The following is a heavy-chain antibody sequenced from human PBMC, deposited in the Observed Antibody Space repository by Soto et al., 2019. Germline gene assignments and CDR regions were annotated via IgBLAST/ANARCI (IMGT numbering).Heavy chain of an antibody. J-gene: IGHJ3*02. D-gene: IGHD2-8*02. CDR3: AKDSFGGVEIDAFDI. CDR2: ISGSGGST. Sequence: LRLSCAASGFTFSSYTMSWVRQAPGKGLEWVSAISGSGGSTYYADSVKGRFTISRDNSKNTLYLQMNSLRAEDTAVYYCAKDSFGGVEIDAFDIWGQGTMVTVSS. V-gene: IGHV3-23*01. CDR1: GFTFSSYT.